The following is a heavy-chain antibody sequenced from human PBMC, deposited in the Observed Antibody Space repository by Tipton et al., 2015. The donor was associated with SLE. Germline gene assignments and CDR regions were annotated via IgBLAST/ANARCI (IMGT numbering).Heavy chain of an antibody. J-gene: IGHJ3*02. D-gene: IGHD3-10*01. V-gene: IGHV4-4*07. CDR1: GGSVSPYY. CDR2: IQPSGST. Sequence: TLSLTCTVSGGSVSPYYWNWIRQPSGKGLEWIGHIQPSGSTFYNPSLKSRVTMSLDMSKNQLSLKLYSVTAADTAVYYCARDLNWMVHFEEAFDIWGQGTMVTVSS. CDR3: ARDLNWMVHFEEAFDI.